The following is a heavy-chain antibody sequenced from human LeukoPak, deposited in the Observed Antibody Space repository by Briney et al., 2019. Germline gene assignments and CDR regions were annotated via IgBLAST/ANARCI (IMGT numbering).Heavy chain of an antibody. CDR1: GGSVSNNSF. Sequence: SETLSLTCTVSGGSVSNNSFWSWIRQPPGKGLDWIGNIYYSGSTNYNPSLKSRVTISLDTFRNQFSLKLGSVIAADMAVYYCARGSLIGRVVHLDYWGQGILVTVSS. CDR3: ARGSLIGRVVHLDY. D-gene: IGHD2-15*01. V-gene: IGHV4-61*01. J-gene: IGHJ4*02. CDR2: IYYSGST.